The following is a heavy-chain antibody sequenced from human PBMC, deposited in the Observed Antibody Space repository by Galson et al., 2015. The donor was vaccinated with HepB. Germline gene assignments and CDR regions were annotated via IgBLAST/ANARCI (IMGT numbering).Heavy chain of an antibody. J-gene: IGHJ4*02. CDR1: GFTFDRFT. V-gene: IGHV3-43*01. CDR2: IRGNGGHT. CDR3: AKEADYNTPHFEY. Sequence: SLRLSCAASGFTFDRFTMHWVRQAPGKGLEWVSLIRGNGGHTNYADSVRGRFTISRDNWRNSLYLQMDSLGPADTGFYYCAKEADYNTPHFEYWGLGTLVSVSS. D-gene: IGHD4-11*01.